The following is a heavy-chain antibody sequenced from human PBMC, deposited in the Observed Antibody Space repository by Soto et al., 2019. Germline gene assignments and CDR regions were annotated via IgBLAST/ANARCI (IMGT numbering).Heavy chain of an antibody. D-gene: IGHD2-15*01. CDR1: GGSFNTYY. CDR3: ARRYCSDSYCSYFDY. CDR2: INHSGFT. Sequence: SETLSLTCAVYGGSFNTYYWSWIRQSPGKGLEWIGEINHSGFTNYNPSLESRVTTSVDTTKNQFSLKLRSVTAAETAIYYCARRYCSDSYCSYFDYWGRGTLVTVSS. V-gene: IGHV4-34*01. J-gene: IGHJ4*02.